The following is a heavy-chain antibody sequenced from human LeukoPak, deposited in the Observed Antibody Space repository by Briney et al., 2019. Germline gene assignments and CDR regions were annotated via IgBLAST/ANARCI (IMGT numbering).Heavy chain of an antibody. CDR1: GDSINSLDL. D-gene: IGHD6-19*01. J-gene: IGHJ4*02. CDR3: ARDGAVAGIDY. V-gene: IGHV4-59*11. Sequence: PSETLSLTCTVSGDSINSLDLWSWVRQPPGKGLEWIGYIYYSGSTNYNPSLKSRVTISVDTSKNQFSLKLSSVTAADTAVYYCARDGAVAGIDYWGQGTLVTVSS. CDR2: IYYSGST.